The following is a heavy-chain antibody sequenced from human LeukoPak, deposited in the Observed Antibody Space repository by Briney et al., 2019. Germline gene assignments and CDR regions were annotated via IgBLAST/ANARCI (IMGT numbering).Heavy chain of an antibody. J-gene: IGHJ4*02. CDR1: GYSISSGYY. CDR3: ARVWNDVLDY. D-gene: IGHD1-1*01. V-gene: IGHV4-38-2*02. CDR2: IYHSGST. Sequence: SETLSLTCTVSGYSISSGYYWGWIRQPPGKGLEWIGSIYHSGSTYYNPSLKSRVTISVDTSKNQFSLKLSSVTAADTAVYYCARVWNDVLDYWGQGTLVTVSS.